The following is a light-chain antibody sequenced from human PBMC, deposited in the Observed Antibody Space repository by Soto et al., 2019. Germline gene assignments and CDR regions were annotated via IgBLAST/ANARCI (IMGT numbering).Light chain of an antibody. J-gene: IGKJ2*03. CDR1: QTVSSSF. Sequence: ENVLTQSPGTLSLSPGERATLSCRASQTVSSSFLAWYQQKPGQAPSLLIYGSSSRASGIPDRFSGSGSGTDFTLTISRLEPEDFAVYYCQQYSSSPYSCGQGTKLEIK. V-gene: IGKV3-20*01. CDR3: QQYSSSPYS. CDR2: GSS.